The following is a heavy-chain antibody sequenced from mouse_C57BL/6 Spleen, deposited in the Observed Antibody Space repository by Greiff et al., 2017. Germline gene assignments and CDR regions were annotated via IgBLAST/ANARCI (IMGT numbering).Heavy chain of an antibody. J-gene: IGHJ2*01. D-gene: IGHD4-1*02. CDR1: GYAFSSSW. V-gene: IGHV1-82*01. Sequence: VMLVESGPELVKPGASVKISCKASGYAFSSSWMNWVKQRPGKGLEWIGRIYPGDGDTNYNGKFKGKATLTADKSSSTAYMQLSSLTSEDSAVYFCARSTGTGYFDYWGQGTTLTVSS. CDR3: ARSTGTGYFDY. CDR2: IYPGDGDT.